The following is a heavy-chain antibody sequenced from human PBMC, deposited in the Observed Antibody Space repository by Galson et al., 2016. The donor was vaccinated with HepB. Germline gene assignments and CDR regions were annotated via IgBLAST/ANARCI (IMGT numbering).Heavy chain of an antibody. Sequence: SLRLSCAASGFTFRDYAIGWFRQAPGKGLEWVGLIRSNTYGGTTEYAASVKDRFVVSRDDSRNIAYLQMNSLKTDDTAVFYCTRGLGLVLVAVHDYGGQGTRVTVSS. J-gene: IGHJ4*02. CDR3: TRGLGLVLVAVHDY. V-gene: IGHV3-49*03. CDR2: IRSNTYGGTT. CDR1: GFTFRDYA. D-gene: IGHD3-22*01.